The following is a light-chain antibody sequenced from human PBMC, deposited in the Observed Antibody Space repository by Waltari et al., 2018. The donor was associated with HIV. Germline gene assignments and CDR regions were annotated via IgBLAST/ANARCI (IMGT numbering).Light chain of an antibody. CDR3: CSYTKLTTHYVL. CDR1: TTDIGGYTY. Sequence: QSALTQPASVSGSPGQSLTISCNGTTTDIGGYTYVSCYQRHPDKAPKLIIFGVSNRPSGISSRFSGSKSGNTASLTISGLQAEDEADYYCCSYTKLTTHYVLFGGGTKLTVL. J-gene: IGLJ2*01. V-gene: IGLV2-14*03. CDR2: GVS.